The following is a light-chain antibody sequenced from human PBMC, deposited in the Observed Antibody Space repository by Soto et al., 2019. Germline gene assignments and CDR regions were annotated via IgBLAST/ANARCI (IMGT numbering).Light chain of an antibody. J-gene: IGKJ5*01. CDR2: ESS. CDR1: QGISTL. Sequence: ATQLTQSPSSLSASVRDRVTITCRASQGISTLLAWYQQKPGKAPKVLIYESSLLQSGVPSRFSGSGSGTDFTLTISSLQPEDFATYYCQRFKSFPITFGQGTRLEIK. CDR3: QRFKSFPIT. V-gene: IGKV1-13*02.